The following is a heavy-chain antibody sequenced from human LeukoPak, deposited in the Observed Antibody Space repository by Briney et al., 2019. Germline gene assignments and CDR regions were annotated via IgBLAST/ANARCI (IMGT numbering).Heavy chain of an antibody. CDR1: GFTFSTCA. CDR3: ASDSSGYFGP. D-gene: IGHD3-22*01. CDR2: VSGNSDSM. Sequence: GGSLRLSCAASGFTFSTCAMAWVRQAPGKGLEWVSAVSGNSDSMHYADSVKGRFTISRDNAKNSLYLQMNSLTAEDTAIYYCASDSSGYFGPWGQGTLVTVSS. J-gene: IGHJ5*02. V-gene: IGHV3-23*01.